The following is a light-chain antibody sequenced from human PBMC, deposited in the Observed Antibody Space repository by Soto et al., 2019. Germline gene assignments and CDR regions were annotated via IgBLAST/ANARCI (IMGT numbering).Light chain of an antibody. CDR3: QQYGSSPRT. Sequence: EIVFTQSPGTLSLSPGERATLSCRASQSISSSYLAWYQQEPGQAPRLLIYGASTRATGIPDRFSGSGSGTDFTLTISRLESEDFAVYYCQQYGSSPRTFGQGTKVDIK. J-gene: IGKJ1*01. V-gene: IGKV3-20*01. CDR1: QSISSSY. CDR2: GAS.